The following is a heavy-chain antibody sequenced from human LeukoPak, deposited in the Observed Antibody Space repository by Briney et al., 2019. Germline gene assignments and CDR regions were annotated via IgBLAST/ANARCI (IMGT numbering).Heavy chain of an antibody. V-gene: IGHV4-30-2*01. D-gene: IGHD3-10*01. J-gene: IGHJ4*02. CDR3: ARESTMVRGVRAFDY. CDR2: IYHSGST. CDR1: GGSISSGGYY. Sequence: SETLSLTCTVSGGSISSGGYYWSWIRQPPGKGLEWIGYIYHSGSTYYNSSLKSRVTISVDRSKNQFSLKLSSVTAADTAVYYCARESTMVRGVRAFDYWGQGTLVTVSS.